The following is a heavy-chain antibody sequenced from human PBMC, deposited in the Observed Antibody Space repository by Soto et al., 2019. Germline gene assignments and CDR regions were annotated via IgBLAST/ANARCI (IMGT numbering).Heavy chain of an antibody. V-gene: IGHV3-48*01. D-gene: IGHD6-25*01. Sequence: PGGSLRLSCAASGFTFSSYSMNWVRQAPGKGLEWVSYINNSSSTIYYAASVKARFTISRDDSKSITYLQMNSLKTEDTAVYYCTRGAADEIDPWSQGTLVTVSS. CDR1: GFTFSSYS. J-gene: IGHJ5*02. CDR2: INNSSSTI. CDR3: TRGAADEIDP.